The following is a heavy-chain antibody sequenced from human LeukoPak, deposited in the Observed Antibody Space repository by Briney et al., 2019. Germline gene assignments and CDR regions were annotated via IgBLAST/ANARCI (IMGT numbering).Heavy chain of an antibody. J-gene: IGHJ6*02. CDR1: GFTFSDYY. Sequence: GGSLRLSCAASGFTFSDYYMSWIRQAPGKGLEWVSYISSSGSTIYYADSVKGRFTISRDNSKNTLYLQMNSLRAEDTAVYYCAPALSHGMDVWGQGTTVTVSS. CDR2: ISSSGSTI. V-gene: IGHV3-11*04. CDR3: APALSHGMDV.